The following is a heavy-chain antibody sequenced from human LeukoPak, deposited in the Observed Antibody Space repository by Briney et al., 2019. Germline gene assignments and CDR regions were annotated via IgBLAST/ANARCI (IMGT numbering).Heavy chain of an antibody. CDR3: ARGPKKIGFGSGSYFPGYYYYYMDV. J-gene: IGHJ6*03. CDR1: GGSISSGSYY. CDR2: IYTSGST. V-gene: IGHV4-61*02. D-gene: IGHD3-10*01. Sequence: SETLSLTCTVSGGSISSGSYYWSWIRQPAGQGLEWIGRIYTSGSTNYNPSLKSRVTISVDTSKNQFSLKLSSVTAADTAVYYCARGPKKIGFGSGSYFPGYYYYYMDVWGKGTTVTISS.